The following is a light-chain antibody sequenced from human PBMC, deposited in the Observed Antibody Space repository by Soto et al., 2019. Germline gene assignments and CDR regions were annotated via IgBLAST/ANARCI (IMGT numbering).Light chain of an antibody. CDR1: QGISNY. J-gene: IGKJ1*01. CDR3: QQSYSTPRT. V-gene: IGKV1-39*01. Sequence: DIQMTQSPSSLATSFGDRVTITCRASQGISNYLEWYQQKPGKVPKLLIYAASTLQSGVPSRFSGSGSGTDFTLTISSLQPEDFETYYCQQSYSTPRTFGQGTKVDIK. CDR2: AAS.